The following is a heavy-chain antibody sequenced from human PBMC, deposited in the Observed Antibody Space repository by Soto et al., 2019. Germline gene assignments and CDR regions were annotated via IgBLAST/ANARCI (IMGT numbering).Heavy chain of an antibody. Sequence: GASVKVSCKASGGTFSSYAISWVRQAPGQGLEWMGIINPSGGSTSYAQKFQGRVTMTRDTSTSTVYMELSSLRSEDTAVYYCARDTDSSSSAVFVDHWGQGTLVTVSS. CDR3: ARDTDSSSSAVFVDH. J-gene: IGHJ4*02. CDR1: GGTFSSYA. D-gene: IGHD6-6*01. V-gene: IGHV1-46*01. CDR2: INPSGGST.